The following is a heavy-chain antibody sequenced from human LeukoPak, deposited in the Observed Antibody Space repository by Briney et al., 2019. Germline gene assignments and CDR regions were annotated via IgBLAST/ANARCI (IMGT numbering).Heavy chain of an antibody. Sequence: GGSLRLSCAASGFTFSSYAMSLVRQAPGKGLEWVSAIIGSGGSTYYADSVKGRFTISRDNSKNTLYLQMNSLRAEDTAVYYCAKDHLIYGDYVRYFDYWGQGTLVTVSS. CDR1: GFTFSSYA. V-gene: IGHV3-23*01. J-gene: IGHJ4*02. CDR2: IIGSGGST. D-gene: IGHD4-17*01. CDR3: AKDHLIYGDYVRYFDY.